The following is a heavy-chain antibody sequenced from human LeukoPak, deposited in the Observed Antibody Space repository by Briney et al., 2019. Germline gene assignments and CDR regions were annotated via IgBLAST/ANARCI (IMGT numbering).Heavy chain of an antibody. D-gene: IGHD3-10*01. CDR2: IHTSGSI. CDR1: GGSISSGSYY. CDR3: ARDGHYLWFDP. V-gene: IGHV4-61*02. J-gene: IGHJ5*02. Sequence: SETLSLTCTVPGGSISSGSYYWSWIRQPAGKRLEWIGRIHTSGSISYNPSLRSRVTVSADTSKNQFSLKLNSVTAADTAVYYCARDGHYLWFDPWGQGTLVTVSS.